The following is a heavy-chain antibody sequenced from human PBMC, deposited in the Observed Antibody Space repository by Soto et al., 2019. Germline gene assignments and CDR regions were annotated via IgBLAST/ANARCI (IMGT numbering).Heavy chain of an antibody. V-gene: IGHV3-30*18. J-gene: IGHJ3*02. Sequence: QVQLVESGGGVVQSGRSLRLSCTASGFIFSTYGMHWVRQAPGKGLEWVALVSSDGSSKFYADSMKVRLTISRDNSKNTLYLQNNSLGTEDTAVYYCAKVGYCSGGSCYSDDAFDIWGQGTVVTVSS. CDR2: VSSDGSSK. CDR3: AKVGYCSGGSCYSDDAFDI. D-gene: IGHD2-15*01. CDR1: GFIFSTYG.